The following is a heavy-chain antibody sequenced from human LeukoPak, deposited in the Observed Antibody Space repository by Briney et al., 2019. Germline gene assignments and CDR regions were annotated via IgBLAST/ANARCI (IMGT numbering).Heavy chain of an antibody. Sequence: GGSLRLSCAVSGFTVRTNYMTWVRQAPGKGLEWVSLIYTGGTTYYADSVRGRFTIPRDNSKNTLYLQMNSLRAGDTAVYYCARAGSADSFDYWGQGTLVTVSS. V-gene: IGHV3-53*01. CDR3: ARAGSADSFDY. CDR2: IYTGGTT. CDR1: GFTVRTNY. J-gene: IGHJ4*02. D-gene: IGHD6-25*01.